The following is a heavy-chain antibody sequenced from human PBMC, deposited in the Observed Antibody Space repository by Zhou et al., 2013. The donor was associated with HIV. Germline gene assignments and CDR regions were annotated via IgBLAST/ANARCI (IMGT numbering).Heavy chain of an antibody. CDR2: IIPILGIA. D-gene: IGHD6-13*01. J-gene: IGHJ4*02. CDR3: ARVGTKQQLDNFDY. CDR1: GGTFSSYA. V-gene: IGHV1-69*04. Sequence: QVQLVQSGAEVKKPGSSVKVSCKASGGTFSSYAISWVRQAPGQGLEWMGRIIPILGIANYAQKFQGRVTITADKSTSTAYMELSSLRSEDTAVYYCARVGTKQQLDNFDYWGQGTLVTVSS.